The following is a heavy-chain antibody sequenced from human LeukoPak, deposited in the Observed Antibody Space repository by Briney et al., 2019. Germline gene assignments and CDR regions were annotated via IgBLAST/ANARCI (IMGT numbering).Heavy chain of an antibody. J-gene: IGHJ3*02. D-gene: IGHD4-11*01. Sequence: ESGPTLVKPTQTLTLTSTFSGFSLSTSGVGVGWIRQPPGKALEWLALIYWNDDKRYSPSLKSRLTTTKDTSKNQVVLTMTNMDPVDTATYYCARRRSTVGAFDIWGQGTMVTVSS. V-gene: IGHV2-5*01. CDR1: GFSLSTSGVG. CDR2: IYWNDDK. CDR3: ARRRSTVGAFDI.